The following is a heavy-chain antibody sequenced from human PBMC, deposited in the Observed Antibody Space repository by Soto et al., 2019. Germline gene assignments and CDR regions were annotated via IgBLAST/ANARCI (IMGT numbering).Heavy chain of an antibody. V-gene: IGHV1-2*02. J-gene: IGHJ4*02. CDR1: GYTFTGYY. CDR3: ARDWGRGQFLTNKDY. D-gene: IGHD3-9*01. Sequence: GASVKVSCKASGYTFTGYYMHWVRQAPGQGLEWMGWINPNSGGTNYPQKFQGRVTMTTDTSTSTAYMELRSLRSDDTAVYYCARDWGRGQFLTNKDYWGQGTLVTVSS. CDR2: INPNSGGT.